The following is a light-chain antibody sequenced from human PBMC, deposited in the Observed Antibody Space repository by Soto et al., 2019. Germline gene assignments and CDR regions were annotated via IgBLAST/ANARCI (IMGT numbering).Light chain of an antibody. CDR1: QRVSSNN. V-gene: IGKV3-20*01. Sequence: EIVLTQSPGTLSLSPGERATLSCRASQRVSSNNLAWYQQRPGQPPRVVIYGASTRDTGIPERFSGSASGTDFTLSISRLEPEDFAVYYCQQYGRSPFTFGPGAKVDIK. CDR3: QQYGRSPFT. J-gene: IGKJ3*01. CDR2: GAS.